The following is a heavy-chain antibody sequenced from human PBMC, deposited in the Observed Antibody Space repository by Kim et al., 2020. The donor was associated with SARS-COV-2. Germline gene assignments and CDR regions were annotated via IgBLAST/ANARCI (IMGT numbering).Heavy chain of an antibody. V-gene: IGHV3-48*03. CDR2: TI. J-gene: IGHJ4*02. D-gene: IGHD3-16*01. CDR3: APGDYDFGDY. Sequence: TIYYAASVKGRLTNSRDNAKNSLYLQMNSLRAEYTAVYYCAPGDYDFGDYGGQGTLVTVSS.